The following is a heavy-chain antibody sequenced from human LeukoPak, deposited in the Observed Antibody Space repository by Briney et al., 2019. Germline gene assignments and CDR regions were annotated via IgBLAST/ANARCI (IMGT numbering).Heavy chain of an antibody. CDR2: IIPILGIA. J-gene: IGHJ6*02. CDR1: GGTFSSYT. V-gene: IGHV1-69*04. Sequence: SVKVSCKASGGTFSSYTISWVRQAPGQGLEWMGRIIPILGIANYAQKLQGRVTITADKSTSTDYMELSSLRSEDTAVYYCARDPAPGCSSTSCYDYYYYGMDVWGQGTTVTVSS. CDR3: ARDPAPGCSSTSCYDYYYYGMDV. D-gene: IGHD2-2*01.